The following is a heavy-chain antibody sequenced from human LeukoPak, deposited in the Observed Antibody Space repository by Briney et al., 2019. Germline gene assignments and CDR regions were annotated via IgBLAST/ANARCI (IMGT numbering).Heavy chain of an antibody. CDR2: INHSGST. V-gene: IGHV4-34*01. CDR1: GGPFSGYY. D-gene: IGHD3-10*01. J-gene: IGHJ5*02. CDR3: ARGYGNYYGSGSYYNRRWFDP. Sequence: SETLSLTCAVYGGPFSGYYWSWIRQPPGKGLEWIGEINHSGSTNYNPSLKSRVTISVDTSKNQFSLKLSSVTAADTAVYYCARGYGNYYGSGSYYNRRWFDPWGQGTLVTVSS.